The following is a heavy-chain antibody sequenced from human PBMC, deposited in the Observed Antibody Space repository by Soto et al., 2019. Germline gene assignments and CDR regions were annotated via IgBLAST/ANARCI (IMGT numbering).Heavy chain of an antibody. D-gene: IGHD2-8*02. CDR2: ISDSGFTT. V-gene: IGHV3-23*01. CDR3: AKGIGTGVTRVGAFDI. J-gene: IGHJ3*02. CDR1: GFTFSKYA. Sequence: EVQLLESGGGLVQPGGSLRLSCAASGFTFSKYAMSWVRQAPGKGLDWVSGISDSGFTTYSADSVKGRFTISRDNSKNTLYLQMNSLRAEDTAVYYCAKGIGTGVTRVGAFDIWGQGTMVTVSS.